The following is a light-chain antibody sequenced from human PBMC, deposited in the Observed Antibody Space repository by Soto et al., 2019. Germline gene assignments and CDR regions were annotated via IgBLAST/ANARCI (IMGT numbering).Light chain of an antibody. J-gene: IGLJ2*01. CDR2: EVR. CDR3: ATWDDSLNALV. V-gene: IGLV2-8*01. CDR1: SSDVGAYNY. Sequence: QSALTQPPSASGSFGQSVTISCTGTSSDVGAYNYVSWYQHHPGEAPKLVIFEVRERPSGVPDRFSGSKSGNTASLTVSGLQAEDEGDYYCATWDDSLNALVFGGGTKVTVL.